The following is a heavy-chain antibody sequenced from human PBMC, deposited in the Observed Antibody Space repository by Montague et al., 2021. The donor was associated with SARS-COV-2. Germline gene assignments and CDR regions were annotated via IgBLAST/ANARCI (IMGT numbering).Heavy chain of an antibody. D-gene: IGHD5-12*01. CDR3: ARDYDDYLDF. Sequence: TLSLTCTVPGGSISSGGYYWSWIRQHPGKGLEWIGYIYYSGSTYYNPSLESRVTIFVDTSENQFSLKLSSVTAADTAVYYCARDYDDYLDFWGQGNLVTVSS. J-gene: IGHJ4*02. V-gene: IGHV4-31*03. CDR2: IYYSGST. CDR1: GGSISSGGYY.